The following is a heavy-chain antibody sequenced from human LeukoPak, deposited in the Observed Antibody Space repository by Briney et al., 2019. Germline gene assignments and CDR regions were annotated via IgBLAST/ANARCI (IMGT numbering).Heavy chain of an antibody. D-gene: IGHD5-12*01. CDR3: ARRYSGYGNAFDV. Sequence: SETLSLTCTVSGGSISSYCWSWIRQPPGKGLEWIGYIYSSGSTNYSPSLKSRVTISVDTSKNQFSLKLHSVTAADTAVYYCARRYSGYGNAFDVWGQGTMVTVSS. J-gene: IGHJ3*01. CDR2: IYSSGST. V-gene: IGHV4-59*08. CDR1: GGSISSYC.